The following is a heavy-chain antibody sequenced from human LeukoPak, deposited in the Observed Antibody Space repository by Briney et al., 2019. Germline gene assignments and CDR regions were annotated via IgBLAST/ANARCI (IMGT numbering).Heavy chain of an antibody. Sequence: PSETLSLTCTVSGGSISSSSYYWGWIRQPPGKGLEWIGGIYYSGSTYSNPSLKSRVTISVDTSKNQFSLKLSSVTAADTAVYYCAKVLWFGEFRGRGGNWFDPWGQGTLVTVSS. V-gene: IGHV4-39*01. CDR1: GGSISSSSYY. D-gene: IGHD3-10*01. CDR3: AKVLWFGEFRGRGGNWFDP. J-gene: IGHJ5*02. CDR2: IYYSGST.